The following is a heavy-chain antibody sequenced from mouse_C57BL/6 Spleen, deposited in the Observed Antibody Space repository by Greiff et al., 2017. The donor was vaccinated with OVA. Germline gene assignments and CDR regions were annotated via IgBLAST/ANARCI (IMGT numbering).Heavy chain of an antibody. V-gene: IGHV5-4*03. Sequence: EVKVVESGGGLVKPGGYLKLSCAASGFTFSSYALSWVRQTPEKRLEWVATISDGGSYTYYPDNVKGRFTISRDNAKNNLYLQMSHLKSEDTARYYCARHYGSSYNYARDYWGQGTSVTVSS. CDR2: ISDGGSYT. J-gene: IGHJ4*01. D-gene: IGHD1-1*01. CDR1: GFTFSSYA. CDR3: ARHYGSSYNYARDY.